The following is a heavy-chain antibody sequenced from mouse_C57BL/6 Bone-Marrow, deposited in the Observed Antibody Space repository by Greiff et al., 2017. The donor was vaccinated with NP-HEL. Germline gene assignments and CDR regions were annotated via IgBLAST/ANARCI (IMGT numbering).Heavy chain of an antibody. CDR2: IWSGGST. CDR1: GFSLTSYG. J-gene: IGHJ2*01. CDR3: AKNPDYYGSSPYFDY. Sequence: VQLKESGPGLVQPSQSLSITCTVSGFSLTSYGVHWVRQPPGKGLEWLGVIWSGGSTDYNAAFISRLSISKDNSKSQVFFKMNSLQADDTAIYYCAKNPDYYGSSPYFDYWGQGTTLTVSS. D-gene: IGHD1-1*01. V-gene: IGHV2-4*01.